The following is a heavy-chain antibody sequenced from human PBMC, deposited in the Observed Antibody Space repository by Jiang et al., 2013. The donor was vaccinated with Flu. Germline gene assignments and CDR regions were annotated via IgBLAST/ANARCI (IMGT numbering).Heavy chain of an antibody. CDR2: IYPGDSDT. D-gene: IGHD6-13*01. J-gene: IGHJ4*02. Sequence: FTSYWIGWVRQMPGKGLEWMGIIYPGDSDTRYSPSFQGQVTISADKSISTAYLQWSSLKASDTAMYYCARPGYSSSWAVDYWGQGTLVTVSS. V-gene: IGHV5-51*01. CDR3: ARPGYSSSWAVDY. CDR1: FTSYW.